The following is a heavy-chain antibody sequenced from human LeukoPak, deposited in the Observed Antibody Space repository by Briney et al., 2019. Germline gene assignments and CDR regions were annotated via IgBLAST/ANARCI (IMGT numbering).Heavy chain of an antibody. CDR2: ISGGGDVT. D-gene: IGHD1-1*01. V-gene: IGHV3-23*01. CDR1: GFTFSNYA. CDR3: ARENWYLDY. J-gene: IGHJ4*02. Sequence: GGSLRLSCAASGFTFSNYAMSWVRQAPGKGLEWVSAISGGGDVTYYADSVKGRFTISRDNAKNTLYLQMNSLRAEDTAVYYCARENWYLDYWGQGTLVTVSS.